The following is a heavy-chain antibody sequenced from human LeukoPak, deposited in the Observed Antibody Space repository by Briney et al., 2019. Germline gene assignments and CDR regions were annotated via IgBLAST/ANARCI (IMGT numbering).Heavy chain of an antibody. J-gene: IGHJ4*02. V-gene: IGHV3-7*01. Sequence: PGGSLRLSCAASGFTFSSYWMSWVRQAPGKGLEWVANIKQDGSEKYYVDSVKGRFTISRDNAKNSLYLQMNSLRAEDTAVYYCARGPGPYDFWSGYQARGYYFDYWGQGTLVTVSS. CDR1: GFTFSSYW. CDR2: IKQDGSEK. CDR3: ARGPGPYDFWSGYQARGYYFDY. D-gene: IGHD3-3*01.